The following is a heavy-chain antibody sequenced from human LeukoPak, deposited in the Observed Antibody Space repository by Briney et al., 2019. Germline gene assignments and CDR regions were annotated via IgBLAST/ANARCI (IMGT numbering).Heavy chain of an antibody. CDR2: IYYSGTT. J-gene: IGHJ6*02. CDR1: GGSISSHY. Sequence: KPSETLSLTCTVSGGSISSHYWSWIRQPPGKGLEWIGYIYYSGTTNYNPSLKSRVTISVDTSKNQFSLKLSSVTAADTAVYYCARHGAAAGYYYYYGMDVWGQGTTVTVSS. V-gene: IGHV4-59*08. CDR3: ARHGAAAGYYYYYGMDV. D-gene: IGHD6-13*01.